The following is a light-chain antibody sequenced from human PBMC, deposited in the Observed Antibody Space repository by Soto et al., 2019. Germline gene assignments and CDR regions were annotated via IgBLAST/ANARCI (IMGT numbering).Light chain of an antibody. CDR2: AAS. CDR3: QRYTNAPWT. CDR1: QGISNY. Sequence: DIQVTQSPSSLSASVGDRVTITCRTSQGISNYLAWYQQKSGKVPKLLIHAASTLQSGVPSRFSGSGSGTDFTLTISSLQPEDVATYYCQRYTNAPWTFGQGTKVEIK. J-gene: IGKJ1*01. V-gene: IGKV1-27*01.